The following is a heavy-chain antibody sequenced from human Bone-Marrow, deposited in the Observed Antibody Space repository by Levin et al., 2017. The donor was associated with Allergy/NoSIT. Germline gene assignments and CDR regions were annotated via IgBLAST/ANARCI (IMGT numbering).Heavy chain of an antibody. V-gene: IGHV4-59*08. CDR3: ARRVAARPMYAFDV. CDR1: GGSISTYY. D-gene: IGHD6-6*01. Sequence: SETLSLTCTVSGGSISTYYWTWIRQPPRKGLEWIGYVYYSGNTNYNPSLQGRVTISVDTSKNQLSLRLSSVTAADTAVYYCARRVAARPMYAFDVWGQGTMVIVSS. J-gene: IGHJ3*01. CDR2: VYYSGNT.